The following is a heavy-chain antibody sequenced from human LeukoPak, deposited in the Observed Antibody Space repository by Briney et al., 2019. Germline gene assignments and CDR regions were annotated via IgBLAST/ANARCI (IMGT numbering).Heavy chain of an antibody. CDR2: IYYSGST. CDR3: ARGTCMLFDY. J-gene: IGHJ4*02. V-gene: IGHV4-39*07. CDR1: GGSISSSSYY. D-gene: IGHD2-8*01. Sequence: SETLSLTCTVSGGSISSSSYYWGWIRQPPGKGLEWIGSIYYSGSTYYNPSLKSRVTISVDTSKNQFSLKLSSVTAPDTAVYYCARGTCMLFDYWGQGTLVTVSS.